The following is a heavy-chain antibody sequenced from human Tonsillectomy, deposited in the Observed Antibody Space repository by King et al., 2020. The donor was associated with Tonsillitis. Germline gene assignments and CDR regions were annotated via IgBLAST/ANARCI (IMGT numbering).Heavy chain of an antibody. J-gene: IGHJ2*01. V-gene: IGHV3-7*03. CDR2: IKQDGSEK. Sequence: QLVQSGGGLVQPGGSLRLSCAASGFTFSSYWMSWVRQAPGKGLEWVANIKQDGSEKYYVDSVKGRFTISRDNAKNSLYLQMNSLRAEDTAVYYCASDFQEWELLWTSWYFDLWGRGTLVTVSS. D-gene: IGHD1-26*01. CDR1: GFTFSSYW. CDR3: ASDFQEWELLWTSWYFDL.